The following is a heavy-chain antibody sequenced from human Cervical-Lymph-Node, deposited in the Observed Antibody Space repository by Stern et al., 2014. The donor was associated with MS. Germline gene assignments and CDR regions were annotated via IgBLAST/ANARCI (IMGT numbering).Heavy chain of an antibody. Sequence: VQLVQSGGGLVQPGGSLRLSCAASGFTFSSYCMNWVRQAPGKGLEWISYISYSSSTIYYADSVKGRFTISRDNAKNSLYLQMNSLRAEDTAVYYCARLRTTVTNPDYWGQGTLVTVSS. CDR3: ARLRTTVTNPDY. V-gene: IGHV3-48*04. J-gene: IGHJ4*02. CDR2: ISYSSSTI. D-gene: IGHD4-17*01. CDR1: GFTFSSYC.